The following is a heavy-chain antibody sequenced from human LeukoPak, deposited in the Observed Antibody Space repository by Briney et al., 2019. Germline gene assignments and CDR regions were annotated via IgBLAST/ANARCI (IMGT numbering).Heavy chain of an antibody. Sequence: ASVKVSCKASGYTFTIYYMHWVRQAPGQGLEWMGIINPSGGSTSYAQKCQGRVTMTRDTSTSTVYMELSSLRSEDTAVYYCARENTYYYDSSGYYRNWGQGTLVTVSS. V-gene: IGHV1-46*01. J-gene: IGHJ4*02. D-gene: IGHD3-22*01. CDR3: ARENTYYYDSSGYYRN. CDR2: INPSGGST. CDR1: GYTFTIYY.